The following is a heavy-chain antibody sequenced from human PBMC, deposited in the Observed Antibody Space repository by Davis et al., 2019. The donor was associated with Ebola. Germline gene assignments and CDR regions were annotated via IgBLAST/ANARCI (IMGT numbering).Heavy chain of an antibody. D-gene: IGHD6-19*01. V-gene: IGHV3-23*01. CDR3: AKVGGAEQWFPFYFDY. CDR1: GLTFTGLA. J-gene: IGHJ4*02. CDR2: ISRSGMTK. Sequence: GESLKISCAASGLTFTGLAMYWVRQAPGRGLYWVAAISRSGMTKYYADSVTGRFTISRDDSKNTLYLQMNSLRAEDTAVYYCAKVGGAEQWFPFYFDYWGQGTLVTVSS.